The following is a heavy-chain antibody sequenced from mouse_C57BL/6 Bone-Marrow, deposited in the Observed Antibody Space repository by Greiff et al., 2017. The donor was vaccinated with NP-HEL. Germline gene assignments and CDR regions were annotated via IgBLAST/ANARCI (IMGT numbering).Heavy chain of an antibody. D-gene: IGHD1-1*01. Sequence: EVKLQESGGGLVQPGGSLKLSCAASGFTFSDYYMYWVRQTPEKRLEWVAYISNGGGSTYYPDTVKGRFTISRDNAKNTLYLQMSRLKSEDTAMYYCARQGSRRAMDYWGQGTSVTVSS. J-gene: IGHJ4*01. V-gene: IGHV5-12*01. CDR1: GFTFSDYY. CDR2: ISNGGGST. CDR3: ARQGSRRAMDY.